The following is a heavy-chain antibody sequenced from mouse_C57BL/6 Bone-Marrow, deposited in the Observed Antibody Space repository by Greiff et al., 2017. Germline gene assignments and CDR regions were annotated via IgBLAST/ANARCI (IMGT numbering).Heavy chain of an antibody. D-gene: IGHD3-2*02. CDR2: IRSKSNNYAT. CDR3: VRQDSSGYAWFAY. J-gene: IGHJ3*01. CDR1: GFSFNTYA. V-gene: IGHV10-1*01. Sequence: EVQLQESGGGLVQPKGSLKLSCAASGFSFNTYAMNWVRQAPGKGLEWVARIRSKSNNYATYYADSVKDRFTISRDDSESMLYLQMNNLKTEDTAMYYCVRQDSSGYAWFAYWGQGTLLPFSA.